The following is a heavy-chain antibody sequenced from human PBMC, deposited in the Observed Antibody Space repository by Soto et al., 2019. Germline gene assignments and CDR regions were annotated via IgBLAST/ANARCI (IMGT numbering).Heavy chain of an antibody. CDR2: TSSDGGTK. CDR3: AREVLLTKWYFDN. V-gene: IGHV3-30-3*01. CDR1: VFTFTGYS. Sequence: QVQLMESGGGVVQPGGSVRLSYETSVFTFTGYSMHWFRQAPGKGLEWVAVTSSDGGTKFYADSVKGRFTVSRDNSRKTLFLEMNSLRPEDTGIYYCAREVLLTKWYFDNWGQGILVTVSS. D-gene: IGHD2-21*01. J-gene: IGHJ4*02.